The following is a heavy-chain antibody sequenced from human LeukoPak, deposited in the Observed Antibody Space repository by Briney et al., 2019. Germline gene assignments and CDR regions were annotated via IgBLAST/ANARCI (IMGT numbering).Heavy chain of an antibody. V-gene: IGHV3-30*04. CDR2: ISYDGGNK. D-gene: IGHD6-19*01. CDR3: ARDRGYSRGWPHFDH. CDR1: GFTFSSYA. J-gene: IGHJ4*01. Sequence: GGSLRLSCAASGFTFSSYAMHWVRQAPGKGLQWVAVISYDGGNKYYADSVKGRFTISRDNSKNTLYLQMNSLRAEDTAVYYCARDRGYSRGWPHFDHWGQGTLVTVPS.